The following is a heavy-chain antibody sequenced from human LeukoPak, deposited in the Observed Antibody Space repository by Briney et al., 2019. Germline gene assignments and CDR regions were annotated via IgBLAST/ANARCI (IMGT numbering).Heavy chain of an antibody. Sequence: GGSLRLSCSASEFTFSNFWMSWVRQAPGKGPEWVANIKQDGSEKYYVDSVKGRFTISRDNSKNTVYLQMNSLRAEDTAIYYCTKARDDYGVDTIDSWGQGTLVTVSS. V-gene: IGHV3-7*03. CDR1: EFTFSNFW. CDR2: IKQDGSEK. D-gene: IGHD3-3*01. J-gene: IGHJ4*02. CDR3: TKARDDYGVDTIDS.